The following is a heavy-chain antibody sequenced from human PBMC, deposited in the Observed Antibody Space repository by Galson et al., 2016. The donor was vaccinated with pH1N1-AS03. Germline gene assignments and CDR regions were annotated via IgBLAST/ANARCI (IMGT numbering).Heavy chain of an antibody. J-gene: IGHJ4*02. Sequence: SLRLSCAASGFTLSTSYMIWVRQAPGKGLEWLSFLPYDGSNKFYADSVKGRFTISRDNSKNTLYLQMNSLRAEDTAVYYCAKDKDSYYGPDYWGQGTLVTVSS. CDR3: AKDKDSYYGPDY. V-gene: IGHV3-30*04. CDR1: GFTLSTSY. D-gene: IGHD1-26*01. CDR2: LPYDGSNK.